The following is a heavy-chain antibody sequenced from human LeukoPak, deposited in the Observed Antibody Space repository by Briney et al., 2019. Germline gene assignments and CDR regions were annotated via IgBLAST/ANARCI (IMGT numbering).Heavy chain of an antibody. CDR2: ISYDGSNK. Sequence: PGGSLRLSCAASGFTFSSYGMHWVRQAPGKGLEWVAVISYDGSNKYYADSVKGRFTISRDNSKNTLYLQMNSLRAEDTAVYYCAKDWDPPYIMVRGVIIDYYGMDVWGQGTTVTVSS. J-gene: IGHJ6*02. D-gene: IGHD3-10*01. CDR1: GFTFSSYG. CDR3: AKDWDPPYIMVRGVIIDYYGMDV. V-gene: IGHV3-30*18.